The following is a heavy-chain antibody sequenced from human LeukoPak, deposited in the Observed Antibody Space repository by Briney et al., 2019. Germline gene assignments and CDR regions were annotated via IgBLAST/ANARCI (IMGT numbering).Heavy chain of an antibody. CDR3: ASRGYCSSTSCYTGDAFDI. CDR2: IYYSGST. CDR1: GGSISSYY. J-gene: IGHJ3*02. Sequence: SETLSLTCTVSGGSISSYYWSWIRQPPGKGLEWIGYIYYSGSTNYNPSLKSRVTISVDTSKNQFSLKLSSVTAADTAVYYCASRGYCSSTSCYTGDAFDIWGQGTMVTVSS. V-gene: IGHV4-59*08. D-gene: IGHD2-2*02.